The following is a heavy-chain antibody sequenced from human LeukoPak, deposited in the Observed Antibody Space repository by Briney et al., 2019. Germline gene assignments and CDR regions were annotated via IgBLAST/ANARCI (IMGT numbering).Heavy chain of an antibody. D-gene: IGHD4-11*01. Sequence: HTGGSLRLSCAASGFTFSNYWMLWVRQAPGKGLVWVSRVSSDGSTTAYADSVKGRFTISRDNAKNTLYLQMNSLRAEDTAVYYCVQALPFDYWGQGTLVNVSS. J-gene: IGHJ4*02. CDR1: GFTFSNYW. V-gene: IGHV3-74*01. CDR2: VSSDGSTT. CDR3: VQALPFDY.